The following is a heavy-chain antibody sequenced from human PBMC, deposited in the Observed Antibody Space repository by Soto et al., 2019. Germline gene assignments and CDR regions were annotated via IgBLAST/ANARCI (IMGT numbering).Heavy chain of an antibody. V-gene: IGHV3-53*01. CDR2: IYSGGST. CDR1: GFTVSSNY. D-gene: IGHD3-22*01. J-gene: IGHJ5*02. Sequence: GGSLRLSCAASGFTVSSNYMSWVRQAPGKGLEWVSVIYSGGSTYYADSVKGRFTISRDNSKNTLYLQMNSLRAEDTAVYYCARSVDYYDSNWFDPWGQGTLVTVSS. CDR3: ARSVDYYDSNWFDP.